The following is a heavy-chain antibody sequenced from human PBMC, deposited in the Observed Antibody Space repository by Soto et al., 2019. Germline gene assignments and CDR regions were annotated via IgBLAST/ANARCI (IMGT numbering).Heavy chain of an antibody. D-gene: IGHD6-13*01. CDR2: MNPNSGNT. CDR3: ATPPGYSSSWFYFDY. V-gene: IGHV1-8*01. J-gene: IGHJ4*02. Sequence: ASVKVSCKASGYTFTSYDINWVRRATGQGLEWMGWMNPNSGNTGYAQKFQGRVTMTRNTSISTAYMELSSLRSEDTAVYYCATPPGYSSSWFYFDYWGQGTLVTVSS. CDR1: GYTFTSYD.